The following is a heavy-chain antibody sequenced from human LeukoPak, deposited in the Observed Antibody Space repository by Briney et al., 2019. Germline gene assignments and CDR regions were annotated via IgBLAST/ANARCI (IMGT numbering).Heavy chain of an antibody. Sequence: PSETLSLTCAVSGYSISSGYYWGWIRQPPGKGLEWIGSIYHSGSTYYNPSLKSRVTISVDTSKNQFSLKLGSVTAADTAVYYCASHAAGKYFDYWGQGTLVTVSS. J-gene: IGHJ4*02. D-gene: IGHD4-23*01. CDR2: IYHSGST. CDR3: ASHAAGKYFDY. V-gene: IGHV4-38-2*01. CDR1: GYSISSGYY.